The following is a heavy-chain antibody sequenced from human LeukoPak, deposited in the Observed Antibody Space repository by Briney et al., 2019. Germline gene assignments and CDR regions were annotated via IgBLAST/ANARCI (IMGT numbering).Heavy chain of an antibody. CDR2: IYPDDSDT. CDR1: GYSFTSYW. J-gene: IGHJ3*02. CDR3: ARHGPHYYDSSGYYYEAFDI. V-gene: IGHV5-51*01. D-gene: IGHD3-22*01. Sequence: GESLKISCKGSGYSFTSYWIGWVRQMPGKGLEWMRIIYPDDSDTRYSPSFQGQVTISADKSISTAYLQWSSLKASDTAMYYCARHGPHYYDSSGYYYEAFDIWGQGTMVTVSS.